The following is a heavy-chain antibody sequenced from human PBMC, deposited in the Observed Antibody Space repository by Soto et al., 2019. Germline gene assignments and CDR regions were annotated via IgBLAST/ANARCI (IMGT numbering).Heavy chain of an antibody. CDR1: GITFSSYS. D-gene: IGHD5-18*01. V-gene: IGHV3-48*02. CDR3: VGDQDVHTPMVHENY. Sequence: EVQLVESGGGLVQPGESLRLSCTASGITFSSYSMNWVRQAPGKGLEWLSYISSSKTTYADSVKGRFTISRDNAKNSVYLQMNSLRDEDTAVYYCVGDQDVHTPMVHENYWGRGTRVTVSS. CDR2: ISSSKTT. J-gene: IGHJ4*02.